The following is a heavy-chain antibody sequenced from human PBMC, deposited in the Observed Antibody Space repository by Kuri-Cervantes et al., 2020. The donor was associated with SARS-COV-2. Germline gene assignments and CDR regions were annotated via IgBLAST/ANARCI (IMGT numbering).Heavy chain of an antibody. CDR2: ISYDGSNK. D-gene: IGHD6-13*01. J-gene: IGHJ3*02. CDR1: GFTFSDYY. CDR3: ARDLNRYSSSWGAFDI. Sequence: GESLKISCAASGFTFSDYYMSWVRQAPGKGLEWVAVISYDGSNKYYADSVKGRFTISRDNSKNTLYLQMNSLRAEDTAVYYCARDLNRYSSSWGAFDIWGKGTMVTVSS. V-gene: IGHV3-30*03.